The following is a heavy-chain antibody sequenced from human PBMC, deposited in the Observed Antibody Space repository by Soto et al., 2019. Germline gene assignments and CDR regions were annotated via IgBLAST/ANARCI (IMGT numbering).Heavy chain of an antibody. Sequence: QVQLVQSGAEVKKPGASVKVSCKASGYTFTSYYMHWVRQAPGQGLEWMGIINPSGGSTSYAQKFQGIVTMTRDTSTSTVYMELSSLRSEDTAVYYCARDHNLPDYYIEHPTFDYWGQGTLVTVSS. J-gene: IGHJ4*02. CDR3: ARDHNLPDYYIEHPTFDY. CDR1: GYTFTSYY. D-gene: IGHD3-9*01. V-gene: IGHV1-46*03. CDR2: INPSGGST.